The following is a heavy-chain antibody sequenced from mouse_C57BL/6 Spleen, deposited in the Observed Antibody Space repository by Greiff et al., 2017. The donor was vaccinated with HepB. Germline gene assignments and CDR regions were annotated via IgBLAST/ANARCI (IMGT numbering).Heavy chain of an antibody. CDR3: AKGYYYGSRDAMDY. CDR1: GFTFSDYG. V-gene: IGHV5-17*01. J-gene: IGHJ4*01. Sequence: DVKLVESGGGLVKPGGSLKLSCAASGFTFSDYGMHWVRQAPEKGLEWVAYISSGSSIIYYADTVKGRFTISRDNAKNTLFLQMTSLRSEDTAMYYCAKGYYYGSRDAMDYWGQGTSVTVSS. D-gene: IGHD1-1*01. CDR2: ISSGSSII.